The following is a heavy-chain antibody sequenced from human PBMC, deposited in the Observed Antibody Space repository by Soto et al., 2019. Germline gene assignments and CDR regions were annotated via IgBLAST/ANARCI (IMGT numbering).Heavy chain of an antibody. CDR3: ARAEIAVGNRIEMDV. CDR1: GGAFRSYT. J-gene: IGHJ6*02. CDR2: ITPIFGAA. Sequence: QVQLVQSGAEVKKPGSSVKVSCKASGGAFRSYTISWVRQAPGQGLEWMGGITPIFGAANYAQKFEGRVTISADKSTTTAYMEMSNLTSEDTAVYYCARAEIAVGNRIEMDVWGQGTTVIVSS. D-gene: IGHD6-19*01. V-gene: IGHV1-69*06.